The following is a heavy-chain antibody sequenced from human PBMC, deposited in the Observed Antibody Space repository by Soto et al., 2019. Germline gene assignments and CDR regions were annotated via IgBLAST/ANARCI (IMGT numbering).Heavy chain of an antibody. CDR3: SLSSGLTVTCPDF. J-gene: IGHJ4*02. CDR1: GFTFSNYA. Sequence: LRLSRALSGFTFSNYAMSLVRQAPGQALERVSAISGDGGSTYYGGSLTSRLTISRDNSKNTLHLKMNTLRAEDTAVYYSSLSSGLTVTCPDFWGQGTLFTVSS. CDR2: ISGDGGST. D-gene: IGHD6-19*01. V-gene: IGHV3-23*02.